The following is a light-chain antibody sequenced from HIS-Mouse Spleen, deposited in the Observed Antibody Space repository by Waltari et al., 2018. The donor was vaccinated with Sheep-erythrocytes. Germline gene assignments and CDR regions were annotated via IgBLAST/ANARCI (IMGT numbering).Light chain of an antibody. V-gene: IGLV2-11*01. CDR2: DGS. Sequence: QSALTQPRSVSGSPGQSVTISCTGTSSDVGGYNYVSWYQQHPGKAPKLMIYDGSKRPSGVPVRFSGATSGHTASLTISGLQAEDEADYYCCSYAGSYTLVFGGGTKLTVL. CDR3: CSYAGSYTLV. J-gene: IGLJ2*01. CDR1: SSDVGGYNY.